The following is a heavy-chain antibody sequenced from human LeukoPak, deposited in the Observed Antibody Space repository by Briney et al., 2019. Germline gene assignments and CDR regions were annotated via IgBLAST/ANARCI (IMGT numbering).Heavy chain of an antibody. V-gene: IGHV4-34*01. CDR2: INHSGST. D-gene: IGHD3-10*01. Sequence: SETLSLTCAVYGGSFTGYYWSWIRQPPGKGLEWIGEINHSGSTNYNPSLESRVTTSVDTSKNQFSLKLSSVTAADTAVYYCARGEYYGSGSYPYWGQGTLVTVSS. J-gene: IGHJ4*02. CDR1: GGSFTGYY. CDR3: ARGEYYGSGSYPY.